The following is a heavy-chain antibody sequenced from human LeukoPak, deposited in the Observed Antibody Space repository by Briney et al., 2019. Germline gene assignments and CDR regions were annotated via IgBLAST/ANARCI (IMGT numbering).Heavy chain of an antibody. CDR3: ARDPTSFGPTVTTDY. V-gene: IGHV3-7*01. CDR1: GFTFSSYW. D-gene: IGHD4-17*01. CDR2: IKQDGSEK. Sequence: GGSLRLSCAASGFTFSSYWMSWVRQAPGKGLEWVANIKQDGSEKYYVDSVKGRFTISRDNAKNSLYLQMNSLRAEDSAVYYCARDPTSFGPTVTTDYWGQGTLVTVSS. J-gene: IGHJ4*02.